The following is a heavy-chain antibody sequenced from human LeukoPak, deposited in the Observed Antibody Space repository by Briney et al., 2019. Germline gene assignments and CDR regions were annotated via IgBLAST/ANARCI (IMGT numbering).Heavy chain of an antibody. CDR1: GFLFSTYA. CDR2: VSITSSQI. CDR3: ARNMGDWGRAFDF. J-gene: IGHJ3*01. V-gene: IGHV3-21*04. Sequence: GGSLRLSCAASGFLFSTYAMNWGRQAPGKGLEWVSSVSITSSQIYYADSVRGRLTISRDNSKNTLFLHMNSLRAEDTAVYYCARNMGDWGRAFDFWGQGTMVTVSS. D-gene: IGHD7-27*01.